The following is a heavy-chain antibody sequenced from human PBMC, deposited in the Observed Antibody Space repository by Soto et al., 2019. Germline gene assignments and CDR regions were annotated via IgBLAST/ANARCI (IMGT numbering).Heavy chain of an antibody. Sequence: GGSLRLSCVASGFAFGSHDMIWVRQAPGKGLQWVSSISSTGGRTYYADSVRGRFAISRDNSRNTLYLRMDSLRAEDTAMYYCAKGQSSNFAIDHWGQGTLVTVSS. CDR1: GFAFGSHD. CDR2: ISSTGGRT. CDR3: AKGQSSNFAIDH. V-gene: IGHV3-23*01. J-gene: IGHJ4*02. D-gene: IGHD1-1*01.